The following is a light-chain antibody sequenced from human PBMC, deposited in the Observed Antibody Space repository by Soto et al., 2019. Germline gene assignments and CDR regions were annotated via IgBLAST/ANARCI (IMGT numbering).Light chain of an antibody. CDR1: RSNIGAGHD. Sequence: QSVLTQPPSVSGAPGQGVAISCTGSRSNIGAGHDVQWYQQLPGTAPKLLIYGNNNRPSGVPDRFSGSKSGASASLAITGLQAEDEADYYCHSHDSSLTAVVFGGGTKLTVL. V-gene: IGLV1-40*01. CDR3: HSHDSSLTAVV. J-gene: IGLJ2*01. CDR2: GNN.